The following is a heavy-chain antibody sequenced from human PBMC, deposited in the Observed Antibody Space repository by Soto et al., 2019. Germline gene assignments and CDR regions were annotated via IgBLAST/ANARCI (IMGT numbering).Heavy chain of an antibody. CDR3: ARAEKHDYSNYAVYYFDY. CDR1: GGTFSSYA. V-gene: IGHV1-69*13. CDR2: IIPIFGTA. Sequence: GASVKVSCKASGGTFSSYAISWVRQAPGQGLEWMGGIIPIFGTANYAQKFQGRVTITADESTSTAYMELSSLRSEDTAVYYCARAEKHDYSNYAVYYFDYWGQGTLVTVSS. J-gene: IGHJ4*02. D-gene: IGHD4-4*01.